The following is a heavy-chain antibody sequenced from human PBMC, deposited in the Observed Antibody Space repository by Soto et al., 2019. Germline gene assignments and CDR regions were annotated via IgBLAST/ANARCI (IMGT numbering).Heavy chain of an antibody. Sequence: QVQLVQSGAEVKKPGSSVKVSCKASGGTFSSYTISWVRQAPGQGLEWMGRIIPILGIANYAQKFQGRVTITADKSTSTAYMELSSLRSEDTAVYYCARGHGGNPHYFDYWGQGTLVTVSS. CDR1: GGTFSSYT. D-gene: IGHD2-15*01. V-gene: IGHV1-69*02. J-gene: IGHJ4*02. CDR2: IIPILGIA. CDR3: ARGHGGNPHYFDY.